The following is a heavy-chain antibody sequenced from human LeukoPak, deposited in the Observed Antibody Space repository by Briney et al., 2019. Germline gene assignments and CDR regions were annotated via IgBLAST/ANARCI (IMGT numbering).Heavy chain of an antibody. Sequence: GGSLRLSCAASGFTFSSYSMNWVRQAPGKGLEWVGRIKSKTDGRTIDYAAPVKGRFTISRDDSKNTLYLQMNSLKSEDTAVYYCSSLAMIRGVMPFDYWGQGTLVTVSS. CDR2: IKSKTDGRTI. CDR3: SSLAMIRGVMPFDY. J-gene: IGHJ4*02. D-gene: IGHD3-10*01. V-gene: IGHV3-15*01. CDR1: GFTFSSYS.